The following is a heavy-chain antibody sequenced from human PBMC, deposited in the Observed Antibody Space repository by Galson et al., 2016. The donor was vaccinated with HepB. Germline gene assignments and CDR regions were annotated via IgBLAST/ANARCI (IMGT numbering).Heavy chain of an antibody. CDR1: YTFSNYG. D-gene: IGHD1-1*01. CDR2: ISGHNGNT. J-gene: IGHJ4*02. CDR3: ARDWAEVFTNADN. V-gene: IGHV1-18*04. Sequence: YTFSNYGITWVRQVPGQGLEWMGWISGHNGNTVYAQKFQGRVTVTTDTSTSTAFMEMRSLRSDDTAVYYCARDWAEVFTNADNWGQGTLVTVTS.